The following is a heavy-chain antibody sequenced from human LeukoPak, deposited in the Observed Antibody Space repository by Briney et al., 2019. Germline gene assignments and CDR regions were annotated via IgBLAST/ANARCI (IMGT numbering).Heavy chain of an antibody. Sequence: PSETLSLTCTVSGGSISSYYWSWIRQPAGKGLEWIGRIYTSGSTYYNPSLKSRVTMSVDTSKNQFSLKLSSVTAADTAVYYCARGLARSNYYYMDVWGKGTTVTVSS. CDR2: IYTSGST. CDR3: ARGLARSNYYYMDV. V-gene: IGHV4-4*07. D-gene: IGHD2-15*01. J-gene: IGHJ6*03. CDR1: GGSISSYY.